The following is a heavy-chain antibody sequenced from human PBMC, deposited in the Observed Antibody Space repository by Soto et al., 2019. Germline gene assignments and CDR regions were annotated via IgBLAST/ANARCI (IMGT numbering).Heavy chain of an antibody. CDR1: GGSISSGGYY. V-gene: IGHV4-31*03. D-gene: IGHD6-13*01. CDR2: IYYSGST. J-gene: IGHJ4*02. CDR3: ARDRAGALYFDY. Sequence: QVQLQESGPGLVKPSQTLSLTCTVSGGSISSGGYYWSWIRQHPGKGLEWIGYIYYSGSTYYNPSLKSRVTIAVDTSKNQFSLKLSSVTAADTAVYYCARDRAGALYFDYWGQGTLVTVSS.